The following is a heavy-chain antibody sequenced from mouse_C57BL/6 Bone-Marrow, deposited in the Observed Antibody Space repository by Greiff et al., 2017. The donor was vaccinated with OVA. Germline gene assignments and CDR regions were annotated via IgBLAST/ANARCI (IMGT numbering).Heavy chain of an antibody. J-gene: IGHJ4*01. Sequence: ESGPGLVKPSQSLSLTCSVTGYSITSGYYWNWIRQFPGNKLEWMGYISYDGSNNYNPSLKNRISITRDTSKNQFFLKLNSVTTEDTATYYCARVGTNSTLFYYAMDYWGQGTSVTVSS. CDR2: ISYDGSN. V-gene: IGHV3-6*01. D-gene: IGHD2-5*01. CDR3: ARVGTNSTLFYYAMDY. CDR1: GYSITSGYY.